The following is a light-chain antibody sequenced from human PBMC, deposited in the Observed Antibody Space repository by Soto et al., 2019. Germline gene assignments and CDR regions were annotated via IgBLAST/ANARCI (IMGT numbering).Light chain of an antibody. V-gene: IGKV3-11*01. Sequence: EIVFTQSPATLSLSPGERATLSCRASQSVSSYLAWYQQKPGQAPRLLIYDASNRATGIPARFSGSGSATDFTLTISSLEPEDFAVYYCQQRSNWPPLTFGGGTKVEIK. J-gene: IGKJ4*01. CDR2: DAS. CDR1: QSVSSY. CDR3: QQRSNWPPLT.